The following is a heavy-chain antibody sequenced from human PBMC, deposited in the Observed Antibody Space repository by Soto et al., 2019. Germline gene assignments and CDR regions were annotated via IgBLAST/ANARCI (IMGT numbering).Heavy chain of an antibody. Sequence: QLQLQESGPGLVKPSETLSLTCTVSGGSISSSSYWGWIRQPPGKGLEWIGSIYSIGSTYYNPSLKSRVTISVDTSKNQFSLKRSSVTAADTAVYYCRRSSRYSTDVWGQGTTVTVSS. V-gene: IGHV4-39*01. J-gene: IGHJ6*02. D-gene: IGHD6-13*01. CDR1: GGSISSSSY. CDR3: RRSSRYSTDV. CDR2: IYSIGST.